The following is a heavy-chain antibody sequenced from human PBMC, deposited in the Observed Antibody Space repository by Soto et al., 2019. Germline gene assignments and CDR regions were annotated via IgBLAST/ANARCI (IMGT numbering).Heavy chain of an antibody. CDR3: ARDSSGSYPTFDY. CDR2: IYYSGST. CDR1: GGSISSGGYY. J-gene: IGHJ4*02. Sequence: QVQLQESGPGLVKPSQTLSLTCTVSGGSISSGGYYWSWIRQHPGKGLEWIGYIYYSGSTYYNPSLQSRVTISVDPSKNQFSLKLSSVTAADTAVYYCARDSSGSYPTFDYWGQGTLVTVSS. D-gene: IGHD1-26*01. V-gene: IGHV4-31*03.